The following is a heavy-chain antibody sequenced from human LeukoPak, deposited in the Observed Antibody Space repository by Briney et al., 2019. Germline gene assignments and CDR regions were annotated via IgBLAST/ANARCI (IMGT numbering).Heavy chain of an antibody. CDR3: AGEENGMDV. CDR2: IYHSGST. V-gene: IGHV4-30-2*01. J-gene: IGHJ6*02. CDR1: GGSISSGGYS. Sequence: NASETLSLTCAVSGGSISSGGYSWSWIRQPPGKGLEWIGYIYHSGSTYYNPSLKSRVTISVDRSKNQFSLKLSSVTAADTAVYYCAGEENGMDVGGQGPTVTVSS.